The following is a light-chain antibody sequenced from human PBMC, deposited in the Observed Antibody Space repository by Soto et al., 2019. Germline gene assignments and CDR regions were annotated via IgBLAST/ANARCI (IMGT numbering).Light chain of an antibody. J-gene: IGKJ4*01. CDR3: PQRSDWPST. Sequence: EIVLTQSPSTIPFSPGDRATLSCSASQTFSSYLAWYQQKPGQAPRLLIYVASSRASGIPARFSGSGSGTDFTLTIPSLKTPDFAGYYCPQRSDWPSTSGGGTQVEIK. V-gene: IGKV3-11*01. CDR1: QTFSSY. CDR2: VAS.